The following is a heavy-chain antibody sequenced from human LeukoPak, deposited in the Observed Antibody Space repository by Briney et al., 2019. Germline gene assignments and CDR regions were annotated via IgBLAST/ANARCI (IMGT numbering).Heavy chain of an antibody. D-gene: IGHD3-22*01. J-gene: IGHJ4*02. Sequence: GRSLRLSCAASGFTFSSYGMHWVRQAPGKGLEWVAVISYDGSNKYYVDSVKGRFTISRDNSKNTLYLQMNSLRAEDTAVYYCAKDPNYDSSGPIDYWGQGTLVTVSS. CDR3: AKDPNYDSSGPIDY. CDR1: GFTFSSYG. V-gene: IGHV3-30*18. CDR2: ISYDGSNK.